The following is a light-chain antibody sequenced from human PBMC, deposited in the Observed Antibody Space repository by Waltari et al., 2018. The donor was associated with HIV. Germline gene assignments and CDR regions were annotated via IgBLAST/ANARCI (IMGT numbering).Light chain of an antibody. CDR1: QTISSY. J-gene: IGKJ4*01. CDR2: AAS. Sequence: DIQMTQSPSSLSASVGDRVTITCRASQTISSYLNWYQQKPGKAPKLLIYAASSLQSGVPSRFSGSGSGTDFTHTISSLQPEDFATYYCQQSYSPLTFGGGTKVEI. CDR3: QQSYSPLT. V-gene: IGKV1-39*01.